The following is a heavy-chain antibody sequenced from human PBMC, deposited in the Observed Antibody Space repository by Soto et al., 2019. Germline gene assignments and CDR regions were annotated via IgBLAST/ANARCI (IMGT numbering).Heavy chain of an antibody. CDR1: GYSFINHA. Sequence: QVQLVQSGTEVKRPGAAVRVSCKTSGYSFINHAIHWVRQAPGQGLEWMGWINTGNGNTMYSHKFQGRVTISSATCASTYYVSLSSLRSDEAAVYYCARAPPPYYYDSSGSLDFWGQGTLVHVSS. J-gene: IGHJ4*02. D-gene: IGHD3-22*01. CDR2: INTGNGNT. CDR3: ARAPPPYYYDSSGSLDF. V-gene: IGHV1-3*04.